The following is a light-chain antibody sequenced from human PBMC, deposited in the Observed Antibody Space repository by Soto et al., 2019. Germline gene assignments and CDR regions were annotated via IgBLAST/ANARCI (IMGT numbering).Light chain of an antibody. V-gene: IGLV2-14*01. J-gene: IGLJ2*01. Sequence: QSVLTQPASVSGSPGQSITISCTGTSSDVGGYNYVSWYQHYPGKVPKLMIYEVSNRPSGVSNRFSGSKSGNTASLTISGLQAEDEADYYCSSYTSSSTPVVFGGGTQLTVL. CDR2: EVS. CDR1: SSDVGGYNY. CDR3: SSYTSSSTPVV.